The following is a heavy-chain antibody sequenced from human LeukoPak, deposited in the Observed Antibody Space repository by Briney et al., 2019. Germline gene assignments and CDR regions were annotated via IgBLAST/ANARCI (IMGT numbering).Heavy chain of an antibody. CDR1: GFTFSSYG. J-gene: IGHJ4*02. Sequence: PGRSLRLSCAASGFTFSSYGMHWVRQAPGKGLEWVAVISYDGNNKFYGDSVKGRFTISRDSSKNTLYLQMNSLRIEATAVYYCAKQRTGISWSPDYWGQGALVTVSS. CDR3: AKQRTGISWSPDY. CDR2: ISYDGNNK. D-gene: IGHD6-13*01. V-gene: IGHV3-30*18.